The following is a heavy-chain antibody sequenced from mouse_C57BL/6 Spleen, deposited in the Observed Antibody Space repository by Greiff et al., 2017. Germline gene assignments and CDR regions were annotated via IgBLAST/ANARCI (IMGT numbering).Heavy chain of an antibody. J-gene: IGHJ2*01. CDR2: IDPSDSYT. V-gene: IGHV1-69*01. Sequence: QVQLKQPGAELVMPGASVKLSCKASGYTFTSYWMHWVKQRPGQGLEWIGEIDPSDSYTNYNQKFKGKSTLTVDKSSSTAYMQLSSLTSEDSAVYYCARGQLRLPTGGYWGQGTTLTVSS. CDR1: GYTFTSYW. D-gene: IGHD3-2*02. CDR3: ARGQLRLPTGGY.